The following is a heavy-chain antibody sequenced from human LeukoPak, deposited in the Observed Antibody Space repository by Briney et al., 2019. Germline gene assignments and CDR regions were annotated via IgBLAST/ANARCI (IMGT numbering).Heavy chain of an antibody. V-gene: IGHV3-30*02. D-gene: IGHD3-3*01. Sequence: GGSLRLSCAASGFTFSSYGMHWVRQAPGKGLELVAFIRYDGSNKYYADSVKGRFTISRDNSKNTVYLQMNSLRAADTAVYYCAKGYWSGYSFDNWFDPWGQGTLVTVSS. CDR3: AKGYWSGYSFDNWFDP. J-gene: IGHJ5*02. CDR2: IRYDGSNK. CDR1: GFTFSSYG.